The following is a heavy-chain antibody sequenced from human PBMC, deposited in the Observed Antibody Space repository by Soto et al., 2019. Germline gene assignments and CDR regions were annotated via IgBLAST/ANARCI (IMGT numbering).Heavy chain of an antibody. CDR2: INSDGSST. CDR3: ARDRPYSGSYYSRAFDI. CDR1: GFTFSSYW. D-gene: IGHD1-26*01. Sequence: GGSLRLSCAASGFTFSSYWMHWVRQAPGKRLVWVSRINSDGSSTSYADSVKGRFTISRDNAKNTLYLQMNSLRAEDTAVYYCARDRPYSGSYYSRAFDIWGQGTMVTVSS. J-gene: IGHJ3*02. V-gene: IGHV3-74*01.